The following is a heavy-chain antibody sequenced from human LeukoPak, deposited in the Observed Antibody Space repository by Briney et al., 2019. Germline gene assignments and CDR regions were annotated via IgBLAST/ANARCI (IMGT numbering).Heavy chain of an antibody. V-gene: IGHV3-23*01. CDR1: GFTFSSYA. D-gene: IGHD6-19*01. Sequence: GGSLRLSCAASGFTFSSYAMSWVRQAPVKGLEWVSAISGSGGSTYYADSVKGRFTISRDNSKNTLYVQMNSLRAEDTAVYYCAKLTGYSSGWLDYWGPGTLVTVSS. CDR2: ISGSGGST. J-gene: IGHJ4*02. CDR3: AKLTGYSSGWLDY.